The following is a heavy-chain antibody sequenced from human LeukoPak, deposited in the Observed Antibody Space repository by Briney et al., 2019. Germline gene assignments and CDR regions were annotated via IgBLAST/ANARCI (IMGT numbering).Heavy chain of an antibody. J-gene: IGHJ4*02. CDR3: VTSTGQQFIPYDY. CDR1: GINVSSNY. CDR2: IYGGDAA. D-gene: IGHD6-13*01. V-gene: IGHV3-66*02. Sequence: PGGSLRLSCAASGINVSSNYMTWIRQAPGKGLEWVSLIYGGDAAYYAESVRGRFMISRDNLKNTLFLQMNSLRVEDTAVYYCVTSTGQQFIPYDYWGQRTHVTVSP.